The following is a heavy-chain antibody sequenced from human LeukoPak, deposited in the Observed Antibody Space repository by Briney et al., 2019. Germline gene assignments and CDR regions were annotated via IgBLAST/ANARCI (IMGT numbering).Heavy chain of an antibody. CDR3: AAQRGDFWSGYQDY. CDR2: ISGSGDRT. J-gene: IGHJ4*02. Sequence: HTGGSLRLSCAASGFTFSSDAMSWVRQSPGKGLEWISVISGSGDRTYYADSVKGRFTISRDNSKNTLYLQMNSLRAEDTAVYYCAAQRGDFWSGYQDYWGQGTLVTVSS. V-gene: IGHV3-23*01. D-gene: IGHD3-3*01. CDR1: GFTFSSDA.